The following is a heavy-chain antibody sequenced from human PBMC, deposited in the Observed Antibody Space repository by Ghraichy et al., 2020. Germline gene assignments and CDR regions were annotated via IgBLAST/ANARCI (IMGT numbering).Heavy chain of an antibody. J-gene: IGHJ6*02. CDR3: ARSRVLQRESGSGNYYGMDV. CDR2: ISAYNGNT. CDR1: GYTFTSYG. D-gene: IGHD6-25*01. V-gene: IGHV1-18*04. Sequence: ASVKVSCKASGYTFTSYGISWVRQAPGQGLEWMGWISAYNGNTNYAQKLQGRVTMTTDTSTSTAYMELRSLRSDDTAVYYCARSRVLQRESGSGNYYGMDVWGQGTTVTVSS.